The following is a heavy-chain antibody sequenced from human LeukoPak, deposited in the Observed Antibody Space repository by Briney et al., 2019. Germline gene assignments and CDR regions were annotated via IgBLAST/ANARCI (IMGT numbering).Heavy chain of an antibody. D-gene: IGHD6-13*01. V-gene: IGHV4-59*01. CDR1: GASISFYY. J-gene: IGHJ3*02. Sequence: SETLSLTCTVSGASISFYYWSWIRQPPGKGLEWIGYIYYSGSTKYNPSLKSRVTMSIDTSKNQFSLKLKSVTAADTAVYYCALDSSGWSDDSFDIWGHGTMVTVSS. CDR3: ALDSSGWSDDSFDI. CDR2: IYYSGST.